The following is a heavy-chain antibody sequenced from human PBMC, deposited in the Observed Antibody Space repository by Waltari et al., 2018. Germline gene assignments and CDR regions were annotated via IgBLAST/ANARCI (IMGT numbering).Heavy chain of an antibody. D-gene: IGHD3-16*01. CDR2: IWYDGSNK. CDR3: ASGLGYLDY. J-gene: IGHJ4*02. V-gene: IGHV3-33*08. CDR1: GFTFSSYA. Sequence: VQLLESGGGLVQPGGSLRLSCAASGFTFSSYAMSWVRQAPGKGLEWVAVIWYDGSNKYYADSVKGRFTISRDNSKNTLYLQMNSLRAEDTAVYYCASGLGYLDYWGQGTLVTVSS.